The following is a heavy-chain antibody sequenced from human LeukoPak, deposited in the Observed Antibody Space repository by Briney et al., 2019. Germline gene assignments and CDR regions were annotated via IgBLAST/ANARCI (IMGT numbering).Heavy chain of an antibody. CDR2: ISPTGSTT. Sequence: GGSLRLSCTASGFSFSGHWMHWARQLPGKGLVWVSRISPTGSTTSYADSVKGRFTVSRDNAKNTLYLQVNNLRAEDTAVYYCAKDGYDSSSPNWFDRWGQGTLVTVSS. V-gene: IGHV3-74*01. CDR1: GFSFSGHW. CDR3: AKDGYDSSSPNWFDR. D-gene: IGHD6-6*01. J-gene: IGHJ5*02.